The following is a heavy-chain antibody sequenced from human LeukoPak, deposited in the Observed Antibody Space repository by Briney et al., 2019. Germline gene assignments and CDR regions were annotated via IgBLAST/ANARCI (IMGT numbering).Heavy chain of an antibody. CDR2: ISWDGGST. Sequence: GGSLRLSCAASGFTFDDYAMHWVRQAPGKGLEWVSLISWDGGSTHYADSVKGRFTISRDNSKNSLYLQVNSLRAEDTALYYCAKNIRGSTSWYGLDYWGQGTLVTVSS. CDR1: GFTFDDYA. D-gene: IGHD6-13*01. V-gene: IGHV3-43D*03. J-gene: IGHJ4*02. CDR3: AKNIRGSTSWYGLDY.